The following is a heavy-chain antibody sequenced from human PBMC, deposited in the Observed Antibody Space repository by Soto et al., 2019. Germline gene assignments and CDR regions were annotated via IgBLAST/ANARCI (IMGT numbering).Heavy chain of an antibody. D-gene: IGHD2-15*01. J-gene: IGHJ6*03. V-gene: IGHV3-7*01. CDR1: GLSISSYW. CDR3: ARDGGGGYCSGGSCYSGYYYYMDV. Sequence: LRRARAASGLSISSYWITWLRQAPGKGLEWVANIKRDGSGGYYLDSVKGRFTISRDNAKNSLYLQMNSLRAEDTAVYYCARDGGGGYCSGGSCYSGYYYYMDVW. CDR2: IKRDGSGG.